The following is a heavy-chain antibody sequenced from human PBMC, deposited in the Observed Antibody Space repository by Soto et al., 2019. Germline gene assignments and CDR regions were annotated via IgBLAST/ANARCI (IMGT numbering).Heavy chain of an antibody. J-gene: IGHJ4*02. V-gene: IGHV3-74*01. Sequence: GSLRLSCVGSEFTLSSYWMHWVRQSPGKGLVWVSRISDDGRTTNYADSVKGRFTISRDNAKDTLYLQMDGLRVEDTALYSCTRVIGGRSGLFDFWGQGTPVTVSS. CDR2: ISDDGRTT. D-gene: IGHD2-15*01. CDR3: TRVIGGRSGLFDF. CDR1: EFTLSSYW.